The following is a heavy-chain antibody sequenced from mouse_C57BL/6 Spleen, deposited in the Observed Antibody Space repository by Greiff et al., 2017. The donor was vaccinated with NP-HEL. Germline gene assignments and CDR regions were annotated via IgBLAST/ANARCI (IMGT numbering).Heavy chain of an antibody. D-gene: IGHD1-1*01. CDR2: IYPGDGDT. V-gene: IGHV1-82*01. Sequence: LVESGPELVKPGASVKISCKASGYAFSSSWMNWVKQRPGKGLEWIGRIYPGDGDTNYNGKFKGKATLTADKSSSTAYMQLSSLTSEDSAVYFCARSDYYGSSGAWFAYWGQGTLVTVSA. CDR3: ARSDYYGSSGAWFAY. J-gene: IGHJ3*01. CDR1: GYAFSSSW.